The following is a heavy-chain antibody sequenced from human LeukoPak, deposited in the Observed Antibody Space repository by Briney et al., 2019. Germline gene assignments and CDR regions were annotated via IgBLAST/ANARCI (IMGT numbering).Heavy chain of an antibody. Sequence: KPGGSLSLFCAASGFTFSSYSMNWARQAPGKGLGWVSSISSRSSYVYQADSVKGRFTISRDNAKNSLYLQMNSLRAEDTAVYYCASGDTAMAFDFWGQGTLVTVSS. J-gene: IGHJ4*02. CDR2: ISSRSSYV. D-gene: IGHD5-18*01. CDR3: ASGDTAMAFDF. CDR1: GFTFSSYS. V-gene: IGHV3-21*01.